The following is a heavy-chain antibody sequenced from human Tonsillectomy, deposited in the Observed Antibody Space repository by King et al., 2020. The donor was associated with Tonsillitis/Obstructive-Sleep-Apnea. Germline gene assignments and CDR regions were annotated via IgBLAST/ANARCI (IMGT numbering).Heavy chain of an antibody. CDR3: ARTNYDFWSGPYYYMDV. D-gene: IGHD3-3*01. CDR1: VFSLSNARMG. CDR2: IFSNDEK. V-gene: IGHV2-26*01. Sequence: TLKESGPVLVKPTETLTLTCTVSVFSLSNARMGVSWIRQPPGKALEWLAHIFSNDEKSYSTSLKSRLTISKDTSKSQVVLTMTNMDPVDTATYYCARTNYDFWSGPYYYMDVWGKGTTVTVSS. J-gene: IGHJ6*03.